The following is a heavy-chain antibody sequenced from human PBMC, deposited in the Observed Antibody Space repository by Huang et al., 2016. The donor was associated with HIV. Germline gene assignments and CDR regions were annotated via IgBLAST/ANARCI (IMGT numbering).Heavy chain of an antibody. Sequence: QVQLVESGGGVVQPGRSLRLSCAGSGFTFSSYSLYWVRQAPGKGREWVELMSSDGNNKYLAGSVNGRFTISRDNSKKTLYLQMNSLRSEDTAVYYCARSVDTSGYHDAFDMWGQGTMVTVS. D-gene: IGHD3-22*01. J-gene: IGHJ3*02. CDR3: ARSVDTSGYHDAFDM. CDR2: MSSDGNNK. V-gene: IGHV3-30-3*01. CDR1: GFTFSSYS.